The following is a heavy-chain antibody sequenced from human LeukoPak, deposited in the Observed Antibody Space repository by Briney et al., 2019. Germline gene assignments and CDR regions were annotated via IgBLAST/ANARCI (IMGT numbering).Heavy chain of an antibody. Sequence: SETLSLTCTVSGDAISTYYWSWIRQAPGKGLECIGYIYINGDTNPNPSLKGRVTISLNTSKNQFSLRLSSVTAADTAVYYCARGARIFAFWGPGTLVTVSS. CDR1: GDAISTYY. J-gene: IGHJ4*02. CDR2: IYINGDT. CDR3: ARGARIFAF. V-gene: IGHV4-4*09. D-gene: IGHD2/OR15-2a*01.